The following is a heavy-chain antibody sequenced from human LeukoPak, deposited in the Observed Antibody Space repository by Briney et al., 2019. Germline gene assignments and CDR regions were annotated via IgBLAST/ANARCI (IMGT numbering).Heavy chain of an antibody. D-gene: IGHD5-18*01. J-gene: IGHJ4*02. CDR2: IYNSGST. V-gene: IGHV4-61*08. CDR3: ARRGGYKYGYNY. Sequence: SETLSLTCTVSGGSVSSEGYYWSWIRQPPGKELEWIGYIYNSGSTNYNPSLKSRVTISVDTSKNQFSLKLSSVTAADTAVYYCARRGGYKYGYNYWGQGILVTVSS. CDR1: GGSVSSEGYY.